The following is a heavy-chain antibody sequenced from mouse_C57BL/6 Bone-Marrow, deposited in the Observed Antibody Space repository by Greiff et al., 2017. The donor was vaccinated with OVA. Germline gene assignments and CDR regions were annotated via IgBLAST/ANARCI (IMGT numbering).Heavy chain of an antibody. Sequence: QVQLQQPGAELVKPGASVKLSCKASGYTFTSYWMHWVKQRPGQGLEWIGMIHPNSGSTNYTEKFKSKATLTVDKSSSTAYMQLSSLTSEDSAVYYCARSQITTVVAGDYFDYWGQGTTLTVSS. V-gene: IGHV1-64*01. J-gene: IGHJ2*01. CDR3: ARSQITTVVAGDYFDY. CDR2: IHPNSGST. D-gene: IGHD1-1*01. CDR1: GYTFTSYW.